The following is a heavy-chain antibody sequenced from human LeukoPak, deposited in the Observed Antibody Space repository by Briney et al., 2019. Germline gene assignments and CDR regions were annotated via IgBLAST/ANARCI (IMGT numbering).Heavy chain of an antibody. J-gene: IGHJ5*02. D-gene: IGHD2-2*01. V-gene: IGHV4-34*01. CDR2: INHSGST. Sequence: PSETLSLTCAVYGRSLSGYYWNWIRQPPGKGLEWIGEINHSGSTNYNPSLKSRVTISVDTSKNQFSLKLSSVTAADTAVYYCARVLGYQRGAWFDPWGQGTLVTVSS. CDR1: GRSLSGYY. CDR3: ARVLGYQRGAWFDP.